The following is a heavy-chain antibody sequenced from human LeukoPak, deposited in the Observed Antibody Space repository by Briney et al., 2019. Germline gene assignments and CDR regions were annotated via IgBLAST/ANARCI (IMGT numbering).Heavy chain of an antibody. CDR3: AREDTAMVTLFT. V-gene: IGHV3-48*01. CDR1: GFTFSSYS. D-gene: IGHD5-18*01. Sequence: GGSLRLSCAASGFTFSSYSMNWVRQAPGKGLEWASYISSSSSTIYYADSVKGRFTISRDNAKNSLYLQMNSLRAEDTAVYYCAREDTAMVTLFTWGQGTLVTVSS. J-gene: IGHJ5*02. CDR2: ISSSSSTI.